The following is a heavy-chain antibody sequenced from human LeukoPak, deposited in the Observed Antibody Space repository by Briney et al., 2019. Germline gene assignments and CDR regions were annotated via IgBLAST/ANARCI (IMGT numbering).Heavy chain of an antibody. V-gene: IGHV5-51*01. D-gene: IGHD1-26*01. CDR2: IYPGDSDI. CDR3: AREAEVGATSYYYGMDV. J-gene: IGHJ6*02. CDR1: GYSFTSYW. Sequence: GESLKISCKGSGYSFTSYWIGWVRQMPGKGLEWMGIIYPGDSDIRYSPSFQGQVTISADKSISTAYLQWSSLKASDTAMYYCAREAEVGATSYYYGMDVWGQGTTVTVSS.